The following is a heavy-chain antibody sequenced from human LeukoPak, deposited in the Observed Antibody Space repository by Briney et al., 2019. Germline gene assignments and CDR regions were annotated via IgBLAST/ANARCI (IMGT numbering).Heavy chain of an antibody. D-gene: IGHD6-19*01. Sequence: ASVKVSCKASGYTFTSYAMNWVRQVPGQGLEWMGWINTNTGNPTYAQGFTGRFVSSLDTSVSTAYLQISSLKAEDTAVYYCARIAVADPVDYWGQGTLVTVSS. CDR3: ARIAVADPVDY. CDR1: GYTFTSYA. V-gene: IGHV7-4-1*02. CDR2: INTNTGNP. J-gene: IGHJ4*02.